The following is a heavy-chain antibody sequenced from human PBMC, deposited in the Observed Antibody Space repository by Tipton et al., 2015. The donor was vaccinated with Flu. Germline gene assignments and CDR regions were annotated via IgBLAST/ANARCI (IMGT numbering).Heavy chain of an antibody. CDR3: ARRSWDY. CDR1: GYTVTDYY. J-gene: IGHJ4*02. V-gene: IGHV1-2*02. CDR2: INPNSGGR. Sequence: QLVQSGVEVKKPGASVRVSCRASGYTVTDYYIHWVRQAPGQGLEWMGWINPNSGGRKDAQKFQCRVSMTWDTSISTVYMELSRLKSDDTAVYYCARRSWDYWGQGTLVIVSS.